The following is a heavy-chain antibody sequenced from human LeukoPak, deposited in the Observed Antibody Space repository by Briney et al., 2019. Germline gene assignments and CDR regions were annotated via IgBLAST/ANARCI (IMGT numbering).Heavy chain of an antibody. D-gene: IGHD4-17*01. V-gene: IGHV4-39*02. Sequence: SETLSLTCTVSGGSISSSSYYWGWIRQPPGKGLEWIGSIYYSGSTYYNPSLKSRVTISVDTSKNQFSLKLSSVTAADTAVYYCARDFLHDYGPYYFDYWGQGTLVTVSS. CDR1: GGSISSSSYY. J-gene: IGHJ4*02. CDR2: IYYSGST. CDR3: ARDFLHDYGPYYFDY.